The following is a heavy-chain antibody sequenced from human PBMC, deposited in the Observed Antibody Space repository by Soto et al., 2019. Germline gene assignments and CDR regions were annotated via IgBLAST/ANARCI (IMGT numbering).Heavy chain of an antibody. V-gene: IGHV5-10-1*03. D-gene: IGHD3-16*01. J-gene: IGHJ4*02. CDR3: ARLPRSAGLGLGELYHFDY. CDR1: GYSFTSYW. Sequence: EVHLVQSGAEVKKPGESLRISCKGSGYSFTSYWISWVRQMPGKGLEWMGKIDPSDSYTKYSPSFQGHVTMSADKSISTAYLQWSSLKASDIAMYYCARLPRSAGLGLGELYHFDYWGQGTLVTVSS. CDR2: IDPSDSYT.